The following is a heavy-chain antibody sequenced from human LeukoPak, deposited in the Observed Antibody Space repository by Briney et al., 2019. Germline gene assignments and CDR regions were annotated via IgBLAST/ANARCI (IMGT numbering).Heavy chain of an antibody. CDR3: AELGITMIGGV. Sequence: GGSLRLSCAASGFTVSSNYMSWVRQAPGKGLEWVSVIYSGGSTYYADSVEGRFTISRDNSKNSLYLQMNSLRAEDTAVYYCAELGITMIGGVWGKGTTVTISS. J-gene: IGHJ6*04. D-gene: IGHD3-10*02. V-gene: IGHV3-53*01. CDR2: IYSGGST. CDR1: GFTVSSNY.